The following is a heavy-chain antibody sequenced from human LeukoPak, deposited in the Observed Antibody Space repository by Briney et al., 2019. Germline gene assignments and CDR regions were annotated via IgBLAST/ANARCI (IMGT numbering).Heavy chain of an antibody. CDR2: IYSGGST. V-gene: IGHV3-66*02. Sequence: GGSLRLSCAASGFTVSSNYMSWVRQAPGKGLEWVSVIYSGGSTYYADSVKGRFTISRDNSKNTLYLQMNSLRAEDTAAYYCARVGSDDFWTTDYWGQGTLVTVSS. D-gene: IGHD3-3*01. CDR1: GFTVSSNY. CDR3: ARVGSDDFWTTDY. J-gene: IGHJ4*02.